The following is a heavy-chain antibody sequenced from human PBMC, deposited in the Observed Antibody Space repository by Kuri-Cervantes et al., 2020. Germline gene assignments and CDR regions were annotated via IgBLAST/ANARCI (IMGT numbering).Heavy chain of an antibody. CDR2: IYYSGST. Sequence: SETLSLTCTVSGGSITNFYWSWIRQPPGRGLEWIGYIYYSGSTNYNPSLKSRVTISVDTSKNQFSLKLSSVTAADTAVYYCARDREYWYFDLWGRGTLVTVSS. CDR1: GGSITNFY. J-gene: IGHJ2*01. CDR3: ARDREYWYFDL. V-gene: IGHV4-59*01.